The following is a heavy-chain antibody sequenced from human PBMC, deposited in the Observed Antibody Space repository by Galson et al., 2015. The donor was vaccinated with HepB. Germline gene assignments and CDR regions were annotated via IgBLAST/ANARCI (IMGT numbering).Heavy chain of an antibody. CDR2: ISDSGGRT. CDR1: GFTFSTHA. J-gene: IGHJ4*02. Sequence: SLRLSCAASGFTFSTHAMSWVRQAPGKGLEWVSGISDSGGRTDYADFVKGRFTISRDNSKNTLNLVMNTLRTEDTAVYYCAKFSGSTYDYWRQGTLVTVSS. CDR3: AKFSGSTYDY. D-gene: IGHD3-10*01. V-gene: IGHV3-23*01.